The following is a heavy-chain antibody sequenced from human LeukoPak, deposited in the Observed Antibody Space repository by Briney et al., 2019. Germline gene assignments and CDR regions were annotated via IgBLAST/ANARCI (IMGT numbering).Heavy chain of an antibody. Sequence: SSSSYIYYADSVKGPFTISRYNAKNSLYLQMNSLRAEDTAVYYCVTSSPAGYYYDPYYFDYWGQGTLVTVSS. J-gene: IGHJ4*02. V-gene: IGHV3-21*01. CDR2: SSSSYI. CDR3: VTSSPAGYYYDPYYFDY. D-gene: IGHD3-22*01.